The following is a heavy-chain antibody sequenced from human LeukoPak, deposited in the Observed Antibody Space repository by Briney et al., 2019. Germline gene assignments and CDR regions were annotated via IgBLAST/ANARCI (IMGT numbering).Heavy chain of an antibody. CDR1: GGSYSGYY. V-gene: IGHV4-34*01. J-gene: IGHJ4*02. CDR2: INHSGST. Sequence: SETLSLXCAVYGGSYSGYYWSWIRLPPGKGLESIGEINHSGSTNYNPSLKSRVTISVDTSKNQFSLKLSSVTAADTAVYYCARKPGPRTTRFDYWGQGTLVTVSS. CDR3: ARKPGPRTTRFDY. D-gene: IGHD1-14*01.